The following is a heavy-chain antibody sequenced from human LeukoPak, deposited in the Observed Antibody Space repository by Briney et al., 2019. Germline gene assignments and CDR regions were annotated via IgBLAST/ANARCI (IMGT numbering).Heavy chain of an antibody. D-gene: IGHD3-22*01. Sequence: GGSLRLSCAASGFTFSDYYMTWIRQAPGKGLEWVSYISSSGSTIYYADSVKGRFTISRDNAKNSLYLQMNSLRAEDTAVYYCARDLYYDSSGYVGYWGQGTLVTVSS. CDR1: GFTFSDYY. CDR2: ISSSGSTI. J-gene: IGHJ4*02. CDR3: ARDLYYDSSGYVGY. V-gene: IGHV3-11*01.